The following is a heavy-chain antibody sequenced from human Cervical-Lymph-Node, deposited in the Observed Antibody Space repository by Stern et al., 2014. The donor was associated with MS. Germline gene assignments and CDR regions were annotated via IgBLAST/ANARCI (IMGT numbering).Heavy chain of an antibody. CDR2: ISYDGSNK. Sequence: MQLVESGGGVVQPGRSLRLSCAASGFTFSSYGMHWVRQAPGKGLEWVAVISYDGSNKCYADSVKGRFTISRDNSKNTLYLQMNSLRAEDTAVYYCAKDRKQQLLDYWGQGTLVTVSS. CDR3: AKDRKQQLLDY. V-gene: IGHV3-30*18. J-gene: IGHJ4*02. CDR1: GFTFSSYG. D-gene: IGHD6-13*01.